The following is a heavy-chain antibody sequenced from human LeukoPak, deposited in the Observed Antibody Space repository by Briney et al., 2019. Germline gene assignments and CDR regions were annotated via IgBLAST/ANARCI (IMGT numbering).Heavy chain of an antibody. Sequence: ASVTVSCKASGYTFTSYDINWVRQATGQGLEWMGWMNPNSGNTGYAQKLQGRVTMTTDTSTSTAYMELRSLRSDDTAVYYCARDLPYSGSYSPWFDPWGQGTLVTVSS. D-gene: IGHD1-26*01. CDR3: ARDLPYSGSYSPWFDP. CDR2: MNPNSGNT. J-gene: IGHJ5*02. CDR1: GYTFTSYD. V-gene: IGHV1-8*01.